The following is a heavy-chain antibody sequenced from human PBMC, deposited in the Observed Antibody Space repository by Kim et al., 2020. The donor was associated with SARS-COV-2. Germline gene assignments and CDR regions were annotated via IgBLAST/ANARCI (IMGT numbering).Heavy chain of an antibody. CDR2: ISTTGSYT. J-gene: IGHJ6*01. CDR3: ARVHKSSWYEVDYYYGM. D-gene: IGHD6-13*01. V-gene: IGHV3-11*06. CDR1: GFIFDDYY. Sequence: GGSLRLSCAASGFIFDDYYMSWARQAPGKGLEWLAFISTTGSYTNYGDSVKGRFTISRDNAQNSLSLQMHSLGVCDTGLYFCARVHKSSWYEVDYYYGM.